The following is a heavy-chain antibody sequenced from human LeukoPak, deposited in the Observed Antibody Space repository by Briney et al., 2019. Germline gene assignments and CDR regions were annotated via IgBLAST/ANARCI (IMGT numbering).Heavy chain of an antibody. D-gene: IGHD3-22*01. CDR1: GGTLSSYA. V-gene: IGHV1-69*01. CDR3: ARFQGERYYYVSSGYLHDAFDI. J-gene: IGHJ3*02. Sequence: GASVKVSCKASGGTLSSYAISWVRQATGQGLEWMGGIIPIFGTANYGQTFQGRVTIAADESTSTAYVELSSLRSEDTAVYYCARFQGERYYYVSSGYLHDAFDIWGQGTMVTVSS. CDR2: IIPIFGTA.